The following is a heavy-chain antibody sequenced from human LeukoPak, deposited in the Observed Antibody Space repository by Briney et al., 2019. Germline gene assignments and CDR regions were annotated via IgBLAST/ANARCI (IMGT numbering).Heavy chain of an antibody. CDR3: ARVYRVLRCNRGILGY. J-gene: IGHJ4*02. Sequence: ASVKVSCKASGYTFTSYDINWVRQATGQGLEWMGWMNPNSGNTGYAQKFQGRVTMTRNTSISTAYMELSSLRSEDTAVYYCARVYRVLRCNRGILGYWGQGTLVTVSS. D-gene: IGHD7-27*01. CDR1: GYTFTSYD. CDR2: MNPNSGNT. V-gene: IGHV1-8*01.